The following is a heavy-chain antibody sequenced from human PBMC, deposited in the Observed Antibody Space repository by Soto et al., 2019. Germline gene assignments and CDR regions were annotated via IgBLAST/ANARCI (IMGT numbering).Heavy chain of an antibody. V-gene: IGHV4-4*02. J-gene: IGHJ6*02. D-gene: IGHD1-1*01. CDR2: IYHSGST. CDR3: ARGPTSYYYYYGMDV. CDR1: GGSISSSNC. Sequence: ASETLSLTSAVSGGSISSSNCWSFVRQPPGKGLEWIGEIYHSGSTNYNPSLKSRVTISVDKSKNQFSLKLSSVTAADTAVYYCARGPTSYYYYYGMDVWGQGTTVTVSS.